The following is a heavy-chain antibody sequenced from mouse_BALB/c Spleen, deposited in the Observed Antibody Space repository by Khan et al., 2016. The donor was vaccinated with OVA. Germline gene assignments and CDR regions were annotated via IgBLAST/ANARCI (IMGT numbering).Heavy chain of an antibody. CDR1: GYTFRNNG. Sequence: QIQLVQSGPELKKPGETVKISCKASGYTFRNNGMNWVKQTPGKGLKWMGWINTYTGNPTYADDFKGRFAFSLDTSADTAYLQINNLKNEDTAAEFCARVGYNGTMDYWGQGTSVTVSS. CDR3: ARVGYNGTMDY. J-gene: IGHJ4*01. CDR2: INTYTGNP. D-gene: IGHD2-14*01. V-gene: IGHV9-3-1*01.